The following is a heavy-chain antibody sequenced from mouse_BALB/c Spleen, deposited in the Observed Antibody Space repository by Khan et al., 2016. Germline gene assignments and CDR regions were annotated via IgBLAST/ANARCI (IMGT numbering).Heavy chain of an antibody. V-gene: IGHV9-3-1*01. J-gene: IGHJ3*01. Sequence: QIQLVQSGPELKKPGETVKISCKASGYTFTNYGMNWVKQAPGKGLKWMGWINTYTGESTYADEFKGRFAISLQTSASTAYLQIKNLKNEDTAAYVCALGGDYGGLAYWGQGTLVTVSA. D-gene: IGHD2-13*01. CDR2: INTYTGES. CDR1: GYTFTNYG. CDR3: ALGGDYGGLAY.